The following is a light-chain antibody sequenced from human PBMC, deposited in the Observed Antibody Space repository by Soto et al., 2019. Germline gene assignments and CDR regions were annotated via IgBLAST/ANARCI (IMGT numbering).Light chain of an antibody. CDR2: AAS. V-gene: IGKV1-27*01. Sequence: DLQMTQSPSSLSASVGDRVTITCRASQGISNYLAWYQQKPGKVPKLLIYAASTLHSGVPSRFSGSGSGTDFTLTISSLQPEDVATYYCQKYNSAPPYTFGQGTKLEIK. CDR3: QKYNSAPPYT. CDR1: QGISNY. J-gene: IGKJ2*01.